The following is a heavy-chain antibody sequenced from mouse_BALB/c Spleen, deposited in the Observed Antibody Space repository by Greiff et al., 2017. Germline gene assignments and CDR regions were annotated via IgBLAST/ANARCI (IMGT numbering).Heavy chain of an antibody. D-gene: IGHD2-3*01. CDR2: IYPGDGDT. V-gene: IGHV1-80*01. Sequence: QVQLQQSGAELVRPGSSVKISCKASGYAFSSYWMNWVKQRPGQGLEWIGQIYPGDGDTNYNGKFKGKATLTADKSSSTAYMQLSSLTSEDSAVYFCARPQLDGLYYFDYWGQGTTLTVSS. J-gene: IGHJ2*01. CDR1: GYAFSSYW. CDR3: ARPQLDGLYYFDY.